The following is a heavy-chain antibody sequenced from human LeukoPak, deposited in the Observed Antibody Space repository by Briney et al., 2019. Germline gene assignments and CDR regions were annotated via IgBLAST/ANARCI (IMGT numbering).Heavy chain of an antibody. J-gene: IGHJ6*02. Sequence: SGPTLVNPTQTLTLTCTFSGLSLSTSGMCVSWIRQPPGKALEWLARIDWDDDKYYSTSLKTRLTISKDTSKNQVVLTMTNMDPVDTATYYCARDIGTYYDISTGGPDYYGMDVWGQGTTVTVSS. V-gene: IGHV2-70*11. CDR3: ARDIGTYYDISTGGPDYYGMDV. D-gene: IGHD3-9*01. CDR1: GLSLSTSGMC. CDR2: IDWDDDK.